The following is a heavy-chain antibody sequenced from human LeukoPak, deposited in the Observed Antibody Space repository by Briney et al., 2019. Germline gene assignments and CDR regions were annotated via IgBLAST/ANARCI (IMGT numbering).Heavy chain of an antibody. D-gene: IGHD3-10*01. J-gene: IGHJ6*02. V-gene: IGHV1-69*04. Sequence: SVRVSCKASGGTFSSYAISWVRQAPGEGLEWMGRIIAILGIANYAQKFQGRVTITADKSTSTAYMELSSLRSEDTVVYYCAREVGNVLLWAYYGMDVWGQGTTVTVSS. CDR1: GGTFSSYA. CDR3: AREVGNVLLWAYYGMDV. CDR2: IIAILGIA.